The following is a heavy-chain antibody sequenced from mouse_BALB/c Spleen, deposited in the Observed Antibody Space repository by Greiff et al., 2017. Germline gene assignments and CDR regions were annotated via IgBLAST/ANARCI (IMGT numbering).Heavy chain of an antibody. V-gene: IGHV5-15*02. J-gene: IGHJ4*01. CDR3: ARGRDGYHYYAMDY. CDR2: ISNLAYSI. D-gene: IGHD2-3*01. Sequence: EVKLQESGGGLVQSGGSRKLSCAASGFTFSDYGMAWVRQAPGKGPEWVAFISNLAYSIYYADTVTGRFTISRENAKNTLYLEMSSLRSEDTAMYYCARGRDGYHYYAMDYWGQGTSVTVSS. CDR1: GFTFSDYG.